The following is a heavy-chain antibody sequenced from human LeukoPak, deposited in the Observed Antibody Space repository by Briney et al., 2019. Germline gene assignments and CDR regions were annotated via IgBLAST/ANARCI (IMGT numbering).Heavy chain of an antibody. CDR3: AKDTTKFGLDIVVVGEPVFDP. CDR1: GFTFDDYA. Sequence: GGSLRLSCAASGFTFDDYAMHWVRQAPGKGLEWVSGISWNSGSIGYADSVKGRFTISRDNAKNSLYLQMNSLRAEDTALYYCAKDTTKFGLDIVVVGEPVFDPWGQGTLVTVSS. J-gene: IGHJ5*02. CDR2: ISWNSGSI. V-gene: IGHV3-9*01. D-gene: IGHD2-2*03.